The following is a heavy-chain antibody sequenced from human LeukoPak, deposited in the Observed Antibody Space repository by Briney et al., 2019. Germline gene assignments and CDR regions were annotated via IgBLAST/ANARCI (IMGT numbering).Heavy chain of an antibody. CDR1: GFTFSNYG. D-gene: IGHD3-22*01. CDR2: IQYDGNNK. Sequence: GGSLRLSCAASGFTFSNYGMHWVRQAPGKGLEWVAFIQYDGNNKYYADSVKGRFTISRDNSKNTLYLQMNSLRGDDTAVYYCAKIDSTGYYYDNWGQGTLVTVSS. V-gene: IGHV3-30*02. J-gene: IGHJ4*02. CDR3: AKIDSTGYYYDN.